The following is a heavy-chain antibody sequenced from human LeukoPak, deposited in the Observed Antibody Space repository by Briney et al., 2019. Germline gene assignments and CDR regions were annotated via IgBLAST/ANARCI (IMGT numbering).Heavy chain of an antibody. D-gene: IGHD2/OR15-2a*01. J-gene: IGHJ5*02. Sequence: PETLSLTCAVYGGSFSEYYWSWIRQPPGKGLEWMGEINHSGRTTYNPCLQSRVTISLATSRYAFSLKLSSVTTADTAVYYCASRITVFYWFEPSDEGTLVTASS. CDR3: ASRITVFYWFEP. CDR2: INHSGRT. V-gene: IGHV4-34*01. CDR1: GGSFSEYY.